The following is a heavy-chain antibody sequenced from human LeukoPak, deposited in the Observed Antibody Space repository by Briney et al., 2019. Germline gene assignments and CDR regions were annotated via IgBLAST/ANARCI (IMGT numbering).Heavy chain of an antibody. D-gene: IGHD6-19*01. Sequence: PGRSLRLSCAASGFTFSSYGMHWVRQAPGKGLEWVAVISYDGSNKYYADSVKGRFTISRDNSKNTLYLQMNSLRAEHTAVYYCARHSYSSGWHAHFDYWGQGTVVAVSS. J-gene: IGHJ4*02. CDR1: GFTFSSYG. CDR2: ISYDGSNK. V-gene: IGHV3-30*03. CDR3: ARHSYSSGWHAHFDY.